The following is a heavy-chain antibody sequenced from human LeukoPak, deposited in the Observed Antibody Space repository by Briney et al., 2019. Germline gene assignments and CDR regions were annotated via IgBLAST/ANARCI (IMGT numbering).Heavy chain of an antibody. CDR3: ARDRHCANGVCHSPPGMDV. CDR2: IWFDGKNE. V-gene: IGHV3-33*01. D-gene: IGHD2-8*01. Sequence: GGSLRLSCAASGFTFSSYGMHGVRQAPGKGREGVADIWFDGKNEHFADSVKGRFTISRDNSKNTMYLQINSLRAEDTAVYYCARDRHCANGVCHSPPGMDVWGQGTTVTVSS. CDR1: GFTFSSYG. J-gene: IGHJ6*02.